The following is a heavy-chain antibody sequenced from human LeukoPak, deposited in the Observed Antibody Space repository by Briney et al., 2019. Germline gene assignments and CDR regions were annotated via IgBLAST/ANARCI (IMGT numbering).Heavy chain of an antibody. D-gene: IGHD6-25*01. Sequence: GGSLRLSCAASGFTFSDYYMSWFRQAPGKGLEWLSYISGDNGSIYYADSVGGRFTISRDNAKNSLYLQVNSLRGEDTAVYYCVRAYSRGYSDDFDYWGQGTLVTVSS. CDR1: GFTFSDYY. V-gene: IGHV3-11*01. CDR3: VRAYSRGYSDDFDY. CDR2: ISGDNGSI. J-gene: IGHJ4*02.